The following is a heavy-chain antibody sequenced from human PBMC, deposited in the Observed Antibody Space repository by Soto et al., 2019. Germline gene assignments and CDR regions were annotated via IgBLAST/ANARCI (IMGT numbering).Heavy chain of an antibody. Sequence: SETLSLTCAGYGGSFSDYHWSWIRQPPGKGLEWIGEINHSGSINYNPSLKSRVTISGDTSRNQFSLNLSSVTAADTAVYYCVTFVLATTVIRGSPRDSSCQGTLVTVS. CDR1: GGSFSDYH. CDR2: INHSGSI. CDR3: VTFVLATTVIRGSPRDS. D-gene: IGHD3-10*01. V-gene: IGHV4-34*01. J-gene: IGHJ4*02.